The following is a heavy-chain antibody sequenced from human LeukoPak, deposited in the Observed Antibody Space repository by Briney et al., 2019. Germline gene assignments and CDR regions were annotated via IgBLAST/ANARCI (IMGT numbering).Heavy chain of an antibody. J-gene: IGHJ5*02. Sequence: SETLSLTCTVSGGSISSYYWGWIRQPPGKGLEWIGSIYYSGSTYYNPSLKSRVTISVDTSKNQFSLKLSSVTAADTAVYYCARDPASEYGSGSYYLYNWFDPWGQGTLVTVSS. V-gene: IGHV4-39*07. D-gene: IGHD3-10*01. CDR3: ARDPASEYGSGSYYLYNWFDP. CDR1: GGSISSYY. CDR2: IYYSGST.